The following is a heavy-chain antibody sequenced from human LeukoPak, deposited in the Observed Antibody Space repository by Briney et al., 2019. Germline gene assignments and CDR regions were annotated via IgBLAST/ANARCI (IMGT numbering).Heavy chain of an antibody. CDR1: GGSIRSYY. CDR2: IYYSGST. Sequence: SETPSLTCTVSGGSIRSYYWSWMRQPPGKGLEWIGYIYYSGSTNYSPSLKSRVTISVDMSKNQFSLKVTSVIAADTAVYYCARHLGGSGSHDAFDIWGQGTMVTVSS. J-gene: IGHJ3*02. D-gene: IGHD3-10*01. V-gene: IGHV4-59*08. CDR3: ARHLGGSGSHDAFDI.